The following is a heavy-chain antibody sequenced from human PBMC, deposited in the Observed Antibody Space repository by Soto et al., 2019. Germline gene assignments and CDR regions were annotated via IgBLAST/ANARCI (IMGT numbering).Heavy chain of an antibody. CDR3: ARQDIVLMVYAPYNWFDP. D-gene: IGHD2-8*01. CDR2: IYYSGST. CDR1: GGSISSSSYY. Sequence: QLQLQESGPGLVKPSETLSLTCTVSGGSISSSSYYWGWIRQPPGKGLEWIGSIYYSGSTYYNPSLKSRVTISVDTSKNQFSLKLSSVTAADTAVYYCARQDIVLMVYAPYNWFDPWGQGTLVTVSS. J-gene: IGHJ5*02. V-gene: IGHV4-39*01.